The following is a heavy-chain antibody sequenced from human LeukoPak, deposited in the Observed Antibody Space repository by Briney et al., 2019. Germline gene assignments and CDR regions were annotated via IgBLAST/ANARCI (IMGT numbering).Heavy chain of an antibody. D-gene: IGHD3-22*01. CDR1: GYILSQLS. CDR2: FDPEEDET. CDR3: ATHSRGDYDVNPLLQD. V-gene: IGHV1-24*01. Sequence: ASVKVSCKVSGYILSQLSMHWVRQPPGKGLEWMGGFDPEEDETIYAQRFQGRITMTQDTSTDTAYMEMSSLRSEDTAVYYCATHSRGDYDVNPLLQDWGQGTLVIVSS. J-gene: IGHJ1*01.